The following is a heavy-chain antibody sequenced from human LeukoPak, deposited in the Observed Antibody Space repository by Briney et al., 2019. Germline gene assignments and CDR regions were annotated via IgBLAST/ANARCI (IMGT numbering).Heavy chain of an antibody. CDR1: GFTVSSNY. J-gene: IGHJ4*02. CDR2: IYSGGST. D-gene: IGHD6-13*01. V-gene: IGHV3-66*01. Sequence: GGSLRLSCAASGFTVSSNYMSWVRQAPGKGLEWVSVIYSGGSTYYADSVKGRFTISRGNSKNTLYLQMNSLRAEDTAVYYCARDELAAASFDYWGQGTLVTVSS. CDR3: ARDELAAASFDY.